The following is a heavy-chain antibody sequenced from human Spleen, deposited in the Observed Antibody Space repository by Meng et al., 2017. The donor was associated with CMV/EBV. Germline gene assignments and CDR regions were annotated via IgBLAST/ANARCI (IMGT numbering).Heavy chain of an antibody. CDR1: GYTFTVFY. Sequence: ASVKVSCKASGYTFTVFYIHWVRHAPGQGLEWMGWINPNSGVTNYVQKFRARVTMTRDTSISTAYMELSRRRSDDTAVYYCARSMSSNYYGSGILNFWGQGTLVTVSS. V-gene: IGHV1-2*02. J-gene: IGHJ4*02. D-gene: IGHD3-10*01. CDR3: ARSMSSNYYGSGILNF. CDR2: INPNSGVT.